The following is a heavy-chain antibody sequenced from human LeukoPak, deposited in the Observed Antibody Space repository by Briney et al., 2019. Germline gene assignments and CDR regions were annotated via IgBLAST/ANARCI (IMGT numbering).Heavy chain of an antibody. Sequence: ASVKVSCKASGYTFTSYDINWVRQATGQGLEWMGWMNPNSGNTGYAQKFQGRVTMTRNTSISTAYMELSSLRSEDTAVYYCARGVRRITMIVVVIKTGHYYYMDVWGKGTTVTVSS. D-gene: IGHD3-22*01. CDR2: MNPNSGNT. CDR1: GYTFTSYD. V-gene: IGHV1-8*01. CDR3: ARGVRRITMIVVVIKTGHYYYMDV. J-gene: IGHJ6*03.